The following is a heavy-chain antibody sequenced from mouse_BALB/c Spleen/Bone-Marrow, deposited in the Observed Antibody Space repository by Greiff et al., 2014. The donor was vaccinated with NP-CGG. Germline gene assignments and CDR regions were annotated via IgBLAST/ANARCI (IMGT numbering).Heavy chain of an antibody. CDR1: GYAFSVYW. V-gene: IGHV1-80*01. Sequence: VQGVESGAELVRPGSSVKISCKASGYAFSVYWMNWVKQRPGQGLEWTGQIYPGDGDTNYNGKFKGRATLTADKSSNTAYMQLSSLTSEDSAVYFCARGGISVDYWGQGTTLTVSS. J-gene: IGHJ2*01. CDR3: ARGGISVDY. CDR2: IYPGDGDT.